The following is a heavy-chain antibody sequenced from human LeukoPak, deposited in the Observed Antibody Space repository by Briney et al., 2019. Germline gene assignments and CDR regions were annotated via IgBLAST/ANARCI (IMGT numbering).Heavy chain of an antibody. CDR2: ISSSGSTI. J-gene: IGHJ6*03. Sequence: GGSLRLSCAASGFIFSDYYMNWIRQAPGKGLEWISYISSSGSTIYYADSVKGRFTMSRDNAKNSLYLQMNSLRAEDTAVYYCARAGRKSRGIDIVRKKETGYYYYMDVWGKGTTVTVSS. CDR1: GFIFSDYY. V-gene: IGHV3-11*04. CDR3: ARAGRKSRGIDIVRKKETGYYYYMDV. D-gene: IGHD2-15*01.